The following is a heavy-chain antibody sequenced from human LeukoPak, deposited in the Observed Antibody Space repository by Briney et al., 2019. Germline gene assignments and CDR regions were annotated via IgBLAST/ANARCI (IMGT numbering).Heavy chain of an antibody. D-gene: IGHD6-6*01. V-gene: IGHV3-23*01. CDR2: ISGSGGST. CDR1: GFTFSSYA. Sequence: GGSLRLSCAASGFTFSSYAMSWVRQAPGKGLEWVSAISGSGGSTYYADSVKGRFTISRDNPKNTLYLQMNSLRAEDTAVYYCAKSRIAAPYYFDYWGQGTLVTVSS. CDR3: AKSRIAAPYYFDY. J-gene: IGHJ4*02.